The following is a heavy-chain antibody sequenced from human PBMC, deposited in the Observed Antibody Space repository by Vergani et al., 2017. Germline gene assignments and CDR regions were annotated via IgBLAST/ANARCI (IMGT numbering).Heavy chain of an antibody. V-gene: IGHV4-39*07. D-gene: IGHD6-19*01. Sequence: QLQLQESGPGLVKPSETLSLTCTVSGGSISSSSYYWGWIRQPPGKGLEWIGSIYYSGSTYYNPSLKSRVTISVDTSKNQFSLKLSSVTAADTAVYYCARDLSSGGWWFDPWGQGTLVTVSS. J-gene: IGHJ5*02. CDR2: IYYSGST. CDR3: ARDLSSGGWWFDP. CDR1: GGSISSSSYY.